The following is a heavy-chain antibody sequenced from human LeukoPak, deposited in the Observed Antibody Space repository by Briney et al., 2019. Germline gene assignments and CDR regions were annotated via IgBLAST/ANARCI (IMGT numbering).Heavy chain of an antibody. Sequence: GGSLRLSCAASGFTFSSYAMHWVRQAPGKGLEWVAVISYDGSNKYYADSVKGRFTISRDNSKNTLYLQMNSLRAEDTAVYYCARDHYGDGVLDYWGQGTLVTVSS. CDR3: ARDHYGDGVLDY. J-gene: IGHJ4*02. D-gene: IGHD4-17*01. CDR1: GFTFSSYA. CDR2: ISYDGSNK. V-gene: IGHV3-30*04.